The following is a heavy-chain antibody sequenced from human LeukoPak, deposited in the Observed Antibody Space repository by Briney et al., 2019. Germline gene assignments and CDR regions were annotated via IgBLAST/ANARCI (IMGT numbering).Heavy chain of an antibody. J-gene: IGHJ4*02. CDR1: GGTFSSYA. Sequence: GASVKVSCKASGGTFSSYAISWVRQAPGQGLEWMGGIIPIFGTANYAQKFQGRVTITADESTSTAYMELSSLRSEDTAVYYCARDHLELQLFDYWGQGTLVTVSS. V-gene: IGHV1-69*13. CDR2: IIPIFGTA. CDR3: ARDHLELQLFDY. D-gene: IGHD1-7*01.